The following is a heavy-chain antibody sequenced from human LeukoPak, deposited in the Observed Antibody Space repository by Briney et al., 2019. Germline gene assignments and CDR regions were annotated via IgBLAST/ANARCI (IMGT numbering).Heavy chain of an antibody. CDR1: GGSISSYY. D-gene: IGHD6-6*01. CDR2: IYYSGST. V-gene: IGHV4-59*01. J-gene: IGHJ4*02. Sequence: SETLSLTCTVSGGSISSYYWSWIRQPPGKGLEWIGYIYYSGSTNYNPSLKSRVTTSVDTSKNQFSLKLSSVTAADTAVYYCARDPGYSSSPLDHWGQGTLVTVSS. CDR3: ARDPGYSSSPLDH.